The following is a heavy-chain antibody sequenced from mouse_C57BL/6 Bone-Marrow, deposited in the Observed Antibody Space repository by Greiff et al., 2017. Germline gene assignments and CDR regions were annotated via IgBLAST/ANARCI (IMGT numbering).Heavy chain of an antibody. CDR1: GYTFTSYW. J-gene: IGHJ4*01. CDR2: IDPSDSYT. V-gene: IGHV1-50*01. Sequence: QVQLQQPGAELVKPGASVKLSCKASGYTFTSYWMQWVKQRPGQGLEWIGEIDPSDSYTNYNQKFKGKATLTVDTSSSTAYMQLSSLTSEGSAVYYCASITTVGATGYYAMDYWGQGTSVTVSS. CDR3: ASITTVGATGYYAMDY. D-gene: IGHD1-1*01.